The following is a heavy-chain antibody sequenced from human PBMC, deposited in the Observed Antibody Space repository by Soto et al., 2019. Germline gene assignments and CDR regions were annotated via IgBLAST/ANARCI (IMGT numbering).Heavy chain of an antibody. V-gene: IGHV1-18*01. CDR2: INPYNGNT. J-gene: IGHJ4*02. D-gene: IGHD3-3*01. Sequence: ASVKVSCKASGYTFTSYGISWVRQAPGQGLEWMGIINPYNGNTSYAQKFQGRVTMTRDTSTSTVYMELSSLRSEDTAVYYCASTDRAGFGVVDYWGQGTLVTVSS. CDR3: ASTDRAGFGVVDY. CDR1: GYTFTSYG.